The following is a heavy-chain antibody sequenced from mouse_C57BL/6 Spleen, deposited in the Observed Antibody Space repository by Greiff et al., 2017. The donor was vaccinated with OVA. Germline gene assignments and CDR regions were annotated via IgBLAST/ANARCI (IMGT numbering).Heavy chain of an antibody. J-gene: IGHJ2*01. CDR3: ARPDSSGYVEDYFDY. V-gene: IGHV1-55*01. D-gene: IGHD3-2*02. CDR1: GYTFTSYW. Sequence: VQLQQPGAELVKPGASVKMSCKASGYTFTSYWITWVKQRPGQGLEWIGDIYPGSGSTNYNEKFKSKATLTVDTSSSTAYMQLSSLTSEDSAVYYCARPDSSGYVEDYFDYWGQGTTPTVSS. CDR2: IYPGSGST.